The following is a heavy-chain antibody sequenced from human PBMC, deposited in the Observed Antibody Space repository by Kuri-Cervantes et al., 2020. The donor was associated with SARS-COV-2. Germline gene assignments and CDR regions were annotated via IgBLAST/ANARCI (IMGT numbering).Heavy chain of an antibody. D-gene: IGHD6-19*01. CDR3: SRDIDEQWLR. V-gene: IGHV4-59*02. Sequence: GSLRLSCTVSGGSVTSYDWSWIRQPPGKGLEWIGYISYSGNTNYKPSLKRRLTMSVATSKNQNTLRLSSVTAADTAVYYCSRDIDEQWLRWGQGTLVTVSS. CDR2: ISYSGNT. CDR1: GGSVTSYD. J-gene: IGHJ4*02.